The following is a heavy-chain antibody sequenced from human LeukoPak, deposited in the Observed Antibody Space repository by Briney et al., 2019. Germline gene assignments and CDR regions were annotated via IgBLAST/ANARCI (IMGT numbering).Heavy chain of an antibody. CDR2: IFPSGGEI. CDR3: AKDHGSLGSRLN. J-gene: IGHJ4*02. CDR1: GFTFSTFA. Sequence: GGSLRLSCAASGFTFSTFAMIWVRQPPGKGLEWVSSIFPSGGEIHYADSVRGRFTISRDNSKSTLSLQMNSLRAEDTAVYYCAKDHGSLGSRLNWGQGTLVTVSS. D-gene: IGHD3-10*01. V-gene: IGHV3-23*01.